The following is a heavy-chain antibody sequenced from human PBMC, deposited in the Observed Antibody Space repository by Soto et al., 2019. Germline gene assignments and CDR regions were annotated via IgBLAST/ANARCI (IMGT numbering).Heavy chain of an antibody. CDR2: ISPYNDDT. CDR3: SRIADSSITTCSFPSRFHVRGYSYYYGMDV. D-gene: IGHD2-2*01. CDR1: GYTFSSYG. Sequence: GASVKVSCKATGYTFSSYGITWVRQAPGQGLEWLGWISPYNDDTKYAQILQGRVTMTTDTSTRTAYMDMRSLGSDDTAVDYRSRIADSSITTCSFPSRFHVRGYSYYYGMDVWGQRTTVTVSS. V-gene: IGHV1-18*01. J-gene: IGHJ6*02.